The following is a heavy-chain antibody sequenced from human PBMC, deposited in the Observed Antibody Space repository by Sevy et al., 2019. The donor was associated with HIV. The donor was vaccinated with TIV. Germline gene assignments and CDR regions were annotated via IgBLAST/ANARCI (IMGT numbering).Heavy chain of an antibody. V-gene: IGHV5-51*01. Sequence: GESLKISCKGSGYSFTNYSIAWVRQMPGKGLEWMGSIYPGDSETRHSPSFQGQVTILADNSISTAYLHWSSLKASDTAMYYCARFYDSSRHFPSDYWGQGTLVTVSS. CDR1: GYSFTNYS. CDR2: IYPGDSET. J-gene: IGHJ4*02. D-gene: IGHD3-22*01. CDR3: ARFYDSSRHFPSDY.